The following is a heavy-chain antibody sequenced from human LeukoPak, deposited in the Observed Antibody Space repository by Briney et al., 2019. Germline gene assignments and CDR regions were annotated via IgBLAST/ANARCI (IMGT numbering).Heavy chain of an antibody. CDR2: ISGSGGST. J-gene: IGHJ3*02. CDR1: GFTFSSYW. CDR3: VRDYVYAFDI. D-gene: IGHD3-16*01. Sequence: GGSLRLSCAASGFTFSSYWMHWVRQAPGKGLEWVSAISGSGGSTYYADSVKGRFTISTDTAKSSLFLQMNGLSADDTAVYYCVRDYVYAFDIWGQGTMVTVSS. V-gene: IGHV3-23*01.